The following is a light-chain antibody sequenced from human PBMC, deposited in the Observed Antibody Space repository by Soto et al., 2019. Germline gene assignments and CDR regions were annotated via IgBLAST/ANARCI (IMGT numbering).Light chain of an antibody. V-gene: IGLV2-14*01. CDR2: DVS. CDR3: SSYTSSSTPYV. Sequence: QSVLTQPASVSGSPGQSITISCTGTSSDVGHYNYVSWYQQHPGKAPKLMIYDVSNRPSGVSNRFSGSKSGNTASLTISGLQAEDEADYYCSSYTSSSTPYVFGTGTKVTVL. CDR1: SSDVGHYNY. J-gene: IGLJ1*01.